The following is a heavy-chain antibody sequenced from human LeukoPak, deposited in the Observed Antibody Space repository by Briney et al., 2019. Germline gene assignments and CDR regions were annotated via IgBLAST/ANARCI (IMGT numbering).Heavy chain of an antibody. Sequence: ASVKVSCKASGGTFSSYAVSWVRQAPGQGLEWMGGIIPIFGTTSYAQKFQGKVTITADGSTTTAYMELSSLRYEDTAVYYCARDDTTYSSSHHAFDIWGQGTMVTVSS. CDR3: ARDDTTYSSSHHAFDI. CDR2: IIPIFGTT. D-gene: IGHD6-13*01. V-gene: IGHV1-69*13. CDR1: GGTFSSYA. J-gene: IGHJ3*02.